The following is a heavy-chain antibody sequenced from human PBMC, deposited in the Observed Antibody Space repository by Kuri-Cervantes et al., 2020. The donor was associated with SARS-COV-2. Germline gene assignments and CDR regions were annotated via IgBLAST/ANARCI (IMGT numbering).Heavy chain of an antibody. J-gene: IGHJ4*02. D-gene: IGHD1-26*01. V-gene: IGHV3-74*01. CDR1: GFTFSNYW. Sequence: GESLKISCAASGFTFSNYWMHWVRQATGKGLVWFTRIDSDGSSTSYADSVKGRFTISRDNAKNSLYLQMNSLRAEDTAVYYCARALPEGVGATSRRRGFDYLGQGTLVTVSS. CDR3: ARALPEGVGATSRRRGFDY. CDR2: IDSDGSST.